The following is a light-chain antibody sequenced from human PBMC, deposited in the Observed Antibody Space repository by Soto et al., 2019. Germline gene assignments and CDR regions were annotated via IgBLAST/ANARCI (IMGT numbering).Light chain of an antibody. CDR1: QTISSW. Sequence: DLQVTQAASTLPGTVGDRLSISCRASQTISSWLAWYQQKPGKAPKLLIYKASTLKGGVPSRFSGSGSGTEFTLTISSLQPDDFATYYCQHYNSYSEAFGQGTKVDIK. CDR3: QHYNSYSEA. CDR2: KAS. V-gene: IGKV1-5*03. J-gene: IGKJ1*01.